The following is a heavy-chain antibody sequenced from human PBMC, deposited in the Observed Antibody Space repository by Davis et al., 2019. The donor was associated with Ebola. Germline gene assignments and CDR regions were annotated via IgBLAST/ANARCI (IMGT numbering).Heavy chain of an antibody. CDR2: ISSTSSHT. CDR3: AKGEETGGSYGGFAES. J-gene: IGHJ5*02. CDR1: GFTFSSYG. V-gene: IGHV3-21*01. D-gene: IGHD1-26*01. Sequence: GESLKISCAASGFTFSSYGMNWVRQAPGKGLEWVSSISSTSSHTYYADSVKGRFTISRDNAKNSLYLQMNSLRTEDTAVYYCAKGEETGGSYGGFAESWGKGTLVTVSS.